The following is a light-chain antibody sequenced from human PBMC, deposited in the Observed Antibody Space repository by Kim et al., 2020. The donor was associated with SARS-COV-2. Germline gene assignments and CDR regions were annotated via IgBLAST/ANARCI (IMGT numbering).Light chain of an antibody. CDR3: QTWGSGIRV. CDR2: VNSDGSH. CDR1: SGHSSYA. J-gene: IGLJ3*02. V-gene: IGLV4-69*01. Sequence: ASVKVTCTLSSGHSSYAIAWHQQQPEKSPRYLMKVNSDGSHSKGDGIPDRFSGSSSGAERYLTISSLQSEDEADYYCQTWGSGIRVFGGGTKVTVL.